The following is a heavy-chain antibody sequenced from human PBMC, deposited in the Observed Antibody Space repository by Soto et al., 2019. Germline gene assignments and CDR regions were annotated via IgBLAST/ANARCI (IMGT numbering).Heavy chain of an antibody. V-gene: IGHV1-18*01. CDR2: ISAYNGNT. Sequence: ASVNVSCKASGYTFASYGISWGRQAPGQGLEWRGWISAYNGNTNYAPKLQGRVTMTTDTSTSTAYMELRSLGAGDTAVYYCARDQEYIVVVPAAMGYDYWGQGTLVAVSS. CDR3: ARDQEYIVVVPAAMGYDY. CDR1: GYTFASYG. D-gene: IGHD2-2*01. J-gene: IGHJ4*02.